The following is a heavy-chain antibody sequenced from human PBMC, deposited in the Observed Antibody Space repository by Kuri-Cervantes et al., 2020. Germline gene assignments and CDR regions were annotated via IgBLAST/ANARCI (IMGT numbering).Heavy chain of an antibody. V-gene: IGHV1-2*02. CDR3: ARDNLDLEGRPFDP. CDR1: GYTFTSYD. Sequence: ASVKVSCKASGYTFTSYDINWVRQATGQGLEWMGWINPNSGGTNYAQKFQGRVTMTRDTSIGTAYMELSRLRSDDTAVYYCARDNLDLEGRPFDPWGQGTLVTVSS. CDR2: INPNSGGT. J-gene: IGHJ5*02. D-gene: IGHD1-20*01.